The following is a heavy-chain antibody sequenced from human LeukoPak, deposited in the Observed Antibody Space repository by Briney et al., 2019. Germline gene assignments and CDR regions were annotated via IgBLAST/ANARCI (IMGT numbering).Heavy chain of an antibody. V-gene: IGHV6-1*01. D-gene: IGHD4-17*01. Sequence: SQILSLTCAISGDSVSSNSAAWHWIRQSPSRGLEWLGRTYHRSKWYNEYALSVRSRISIDPDTSNNQFSLQLNSVTPEDTAVYYCARTNGYLDYWGQGILVTVSS. CDR2: TYHRSKWYN. CDR1: GDSVSSNSAA. J-gene: IGHJ4*02. CDR3: ARTNGYLDY.